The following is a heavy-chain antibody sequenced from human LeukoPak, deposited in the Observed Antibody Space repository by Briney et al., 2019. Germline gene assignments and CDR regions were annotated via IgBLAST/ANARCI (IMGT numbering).Heavy chain of an antibody. D-gene: IGHD3-22*01. J-gene: IGHJ6*02. CDR1: GGSFSGYY. Sequence: SETLSLTCAVYGGSFSGYYWSWIRQPPGKGLEWIGEINHSGSTNYNPSLKSRVTISVDTSKNQFSLKLSSVTAADTAVYYCARVGYYYYGMDVWGQGTTVTVSS. V-gene: IGHV4-34*01. CDR2: INHSGST. CDR3: ARVGYYYYGMDV.